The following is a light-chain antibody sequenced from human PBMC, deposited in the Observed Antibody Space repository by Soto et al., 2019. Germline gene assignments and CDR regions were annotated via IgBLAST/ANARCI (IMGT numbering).Light chain of an antibody. CDR3: AAWDDSREV. CDR2: RNN. J-gene: IGLJ2*01. Sequence: QSVLTQPPSASGTPGQRVTISCSGSSSNIGSNYVYWYQQLPGTAPKLLIYRNNQRPSGVPDRFSGAKSGTSASLAISGLRSEDEADYYCAAWDDSREVFGGGTQLNVL. V-gene: IGLV1-47*01. CDR1: SSNIGSNY.